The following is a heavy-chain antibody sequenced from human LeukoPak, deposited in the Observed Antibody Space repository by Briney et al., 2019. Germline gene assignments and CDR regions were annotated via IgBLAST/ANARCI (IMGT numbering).Heavy chain of an antibody. J-gene: IGHJ4*02. Sequence: GGSLRLSCAASGFTFSNYGMHWVRQAPGKGLEWVAVIWFDGRNEHYVDSVKGRFTISRDNSKNTLYPQMNSLRAEDTAVYYCARGDCSGGICYSVTNFDYWGQGNLVTVSS. CDR1: GFTFSNYG. V-gene: IGHV3-33*01. CDR3: ARGDCSGGICYSVTNFDY. CDR2: IWFDGRNE. D-gene: IGHD2-15*01.